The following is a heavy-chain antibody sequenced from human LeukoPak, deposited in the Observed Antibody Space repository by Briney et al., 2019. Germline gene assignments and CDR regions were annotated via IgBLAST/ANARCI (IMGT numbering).Heavy chain of an antibody. V-gene: IGHV3-23*01. Sequence: GGSLRLSCAASGFTFSSYAMSWVRQAPGKVLEWVSAISGSGGSTYYADSVKGRFTISRDNSKNTLYLQMNSLRAEDTAVYYCAREYSSSSGRSFDYWGQGTLVTVSS. D-gene: IGHD6-6*01. CDR3: AREYSSSSGRSFDY. CDR2: ISGSGGST. CDR1: GFTFSSYA. J-gene: IGHJ4*02.